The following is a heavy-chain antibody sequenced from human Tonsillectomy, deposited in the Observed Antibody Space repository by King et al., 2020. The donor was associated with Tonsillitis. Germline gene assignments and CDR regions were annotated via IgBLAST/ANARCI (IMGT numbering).Heavy chain of an antibody. J-gene: IGHJ6*02. CDR3: AKLAGYDSSGYYQTDRYYYYYGMDV. V-gene: IGHV3-30*18. CDR2: ISYDGSNK. D-gene: IGHD3-22*01. Sequence: VQLVESGGGVVQPGRSLRLSCAASGFTFSSHGMHWVRQAPGKGLEWVAVISYDGSNKYYADSVKGRFTISRENSKNTLHLQMNSLRAEDTAVYYCAKLAGYDSSGYYQTDRYYYYYGMDVWGQGTTVTVSS. CDR1: GFTFSSHG.